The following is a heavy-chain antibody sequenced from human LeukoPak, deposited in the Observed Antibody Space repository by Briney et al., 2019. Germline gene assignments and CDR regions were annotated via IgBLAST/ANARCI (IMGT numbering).Heavy chain of an antibody. CDR3: TTEPVPAYYYYGMDV. Sequence: PGGSLRLSCAASGFTFSNAWMSWVRQAPGKGLEWVGCIKSKTDGGTTDYAAPVKGRFTISRDESKNTLYLQMNSLKTEDTAVYYCTTEPVPAYYYYGMDVWGQGTTVTVSS. CDR1: GFTFSNAW. CDR2: IKSKTDGGTT. J-gene: IGHJ6*02. V-gene: IGHV3-15*01.